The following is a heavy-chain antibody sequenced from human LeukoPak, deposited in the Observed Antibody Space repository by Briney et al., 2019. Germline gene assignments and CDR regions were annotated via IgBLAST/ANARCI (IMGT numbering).Heavy chain of an antibody. CDR2: ISAYNGNT. D-gene: IGHD2-21*02. CDR1: GYTFTSYG. V-gene: IGHV1-18*01. Sequence: ASVKVSCKASGYTFTSYGISWVRQAPGQGLEWMGWISAYNGNTNCAQKLQGRVTMTTDASTSTAYMELRSLRSDDTAVYYCAGGRSLAYCGGDCYSSFDPWGQGTLVTVSS. CDR3: AGGRSLAYCGGDCYSSFDP. J-gene: IGHJ5*02.